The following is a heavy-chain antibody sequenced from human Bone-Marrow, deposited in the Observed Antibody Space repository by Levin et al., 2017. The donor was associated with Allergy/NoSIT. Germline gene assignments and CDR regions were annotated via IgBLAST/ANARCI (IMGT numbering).Heavy chain of an antibody. J-gene: IGHJ4*02. V-gene: IGHV5-51*01. CDR3: ARRGGSGGSFDY. D-gene: IGHD2-15*01. CDR1: GYTFSTSW. Sequence: GGSLRLSCKGSGYTFSTSWIGWVRQMPGKGLEWMGIIYPSDSDTKYSPSFQGQVTISADKSISTASLQWSSLKASDTAMYYCARRGGSGGSFDYWGQGTLVTVSS. CDR2: IYPSDSDT.